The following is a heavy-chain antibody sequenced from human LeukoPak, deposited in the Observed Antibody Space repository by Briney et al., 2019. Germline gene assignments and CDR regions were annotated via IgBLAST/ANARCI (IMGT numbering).Heavy chain of an antibody. V-gene: IGHV3-7*01. CDR3: ARLKDDVTKFDY. D-gene: IGHD2-8*01. J-gene: IGHJ4*02. CDR1: GFDFSRYW. CDR2: INQDVSRT. Sequence: GGSLRLSCAVSGFDFSRYWMAWVRQAPGKGLEWVASINQDVSRTHYVDSVKGRFTISRDKDKGSLYVQMSSLRVEDTAVYFCARLKDDVTKFDYWGQGTLVTVSS.